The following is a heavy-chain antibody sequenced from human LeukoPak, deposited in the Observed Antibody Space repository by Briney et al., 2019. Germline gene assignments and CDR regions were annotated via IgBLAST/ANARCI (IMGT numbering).Heavy chain of an antibody. CDR3: AKPLSGYSYGYPDY. CDR1: GFTFDDYG. V-gene: IGHV3-20*04. CDR2: INWNGGST. J-gene: IGHJ4*02. Sequence: GGSLRLSCAASGFTFDDYGMSWVRQAPGKGLEWVSGINWNGGSTGYADSVKGRFTISRDNAKNSLYLQMNSLRAEDTALYYCAKPLSGYSYGYPDYWGQGTLVTVSS. D-gene: IGHD5-18*01.